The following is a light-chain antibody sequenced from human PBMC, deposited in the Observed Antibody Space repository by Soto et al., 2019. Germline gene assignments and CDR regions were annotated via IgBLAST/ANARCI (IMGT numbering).Light chain of an antibody. CDR2: AVS. V-gene: IGKV1-12*01. CDR3: QQYGSSLGT. CDR1: QGIKKW. Sequence: DVHMSQSPSSVSASVGYRFTITCRASQGIKKWLDWYQQKAGKAPELLIYAVSYLQSGVPSRFRGSGSGTDFTLTISRLEPEDFALYYCQQYGSSLGTFGQGTKVDIK. J-gene: IGKJ1*01.